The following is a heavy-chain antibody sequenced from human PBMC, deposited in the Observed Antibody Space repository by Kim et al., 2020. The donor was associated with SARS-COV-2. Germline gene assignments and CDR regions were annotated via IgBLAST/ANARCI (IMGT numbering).Heavy chain of an antibody. CDR3: ARGDPTVVTPGWDY. CDR1: GGSISSYY. D-gene: IGHD4-17*01. CDR2: IYYSGST. V-gene: IGHV4-59*01. Sequence: SETLSLTCTVSGGSISSYYWSWIRQPPGKGLEWIGYIYYSGSTNYNPSLKSRVTISVDTSKNQFSLKLSSVTAADTAVYYCARGDPTVVTPGWDYWGQGTLVTVSS. J-gene: IGHJ4*02.